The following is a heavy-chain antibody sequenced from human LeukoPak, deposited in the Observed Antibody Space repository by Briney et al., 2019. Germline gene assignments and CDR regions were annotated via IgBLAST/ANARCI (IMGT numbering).Heavy chain of an antibody. CDR1: GGSISGYY. Sequence: SETLSLTCTVSGGSISGYYWSWIRQAPGKGLEWIGNIYYSGSTNYNPSLKSRVTISVDTSKNQFSLNLSSVTAADTAVSYCARHGTLASITYPLDYWGQGALVTVSS. J-gene: IGHJ4*02. CDR2: IYYSGST. CDR3: ARHGTLASITYPLDY. D-gene: IGHD3-16*01. V-gene: IGHV4-59*08.